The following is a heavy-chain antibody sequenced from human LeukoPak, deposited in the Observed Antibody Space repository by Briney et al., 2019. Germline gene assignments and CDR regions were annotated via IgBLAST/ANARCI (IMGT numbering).Heavy chain of an antibody. CDR3: AREGIAAAGTYLDY. V-gene: IGHV3-33*01. J-gene: IGHJ4*02. CDR1: GFTFSSYG. Sequence: GGSLRLSCAASGFTFSSYGMHWVRQAPGKGLEWVAVIWYDGSNEYYADSVKGRFTISRDNSKNTPYLQMNSLRAEDTAVYYCAREGIAAAGTYLDYWGQGTLVTVSS. D-gene: IGHD6-13*01. CDR2: IWYDGSNE.